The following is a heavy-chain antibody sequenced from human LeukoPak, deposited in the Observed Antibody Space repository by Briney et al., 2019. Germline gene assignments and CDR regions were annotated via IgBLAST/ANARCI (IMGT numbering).Heavy chain of an antibody. CDR2: IYYSGST. Sequence: PSETLSLTCTVSGGSISSSSYYWGWIRQPPGKGLEWVGSIYYSGSTHYNPSLKSRVTISVDTSKNQFSLKLSSVTAADTAVYYCSRTRYDYWSDPYYYYGMDVWGQGTTVTVSS. D-gene: IGHD3/OR15-3a*01. J-gene: IGHJ6*02. V-gene: IGHV4-39*01. CDR1: GGSISSSSYY. CDR3: SRTRYDYWSDPYYYYGMDV.